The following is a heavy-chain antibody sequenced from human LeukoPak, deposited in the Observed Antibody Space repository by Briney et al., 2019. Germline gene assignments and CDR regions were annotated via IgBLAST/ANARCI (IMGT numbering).Heavy chain of an antibody. D-gene: IGHD1/OR15-1a*01. V-gene: IGHV3-7*05. J-gene: IGHJ4*02. CDR1: GFTFSSSW. CDR2: IKEDGSEE. Sequence: PGGSLRLSCAASGFTFSSSWTTWVRQAPGKGLEWVAHIKEDGSEEYYVDSVKGRFTISRDNAKNSLSLQMNSLRADDTAVYYCARWNNDWEFDYWGQGTLVTVSS. CDR3: ARWNNDWEFDY.